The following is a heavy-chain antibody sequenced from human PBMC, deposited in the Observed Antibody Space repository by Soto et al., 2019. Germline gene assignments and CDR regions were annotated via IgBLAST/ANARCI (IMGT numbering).Heavy chain of an antibody. CDR2: IIPIFGTA. CDR1: GGTFSSYA. Sequence: SVKVSCKASGGTFSSYAISWVRQAPGQGLEWMGGIIPIFGTANYAQKFQGRVTITADESTSTAYMELSSLRSEDTAVYYCARSGIFGGKYINYYYYYGMDVWGQGITVTVSS. V-gene: IGHV1-69*13. J-gene: IGHJ6*02. D-gene: IGHD3-3*01. CDR3: ARSGIFGGKYINYYYYYGMDV.